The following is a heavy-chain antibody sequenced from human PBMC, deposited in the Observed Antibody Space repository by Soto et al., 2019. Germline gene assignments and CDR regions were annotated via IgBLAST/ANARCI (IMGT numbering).Heavy chain of an antibody. CDR1: GFTFSDHY. CDR3: AREPYDSSGYYYFGREFDY. J-gene: IGHJ4*02. V-gene: IGHV3-72*01. CDR2: TRNKANSYTT. D-gene: IGHD3-22*01. Sequence: EVQLVESGGGLVQPGGSLRLSCAASGFTFSDHYMDWVRQAPGKGLEWVGRTRNKANSYTTEYAASVKGRFTISRDVSKNSLYLQMNSLKTEDTAVYYCAREPYDSSGYYYFGREFDYWGQGTLVTVSS.